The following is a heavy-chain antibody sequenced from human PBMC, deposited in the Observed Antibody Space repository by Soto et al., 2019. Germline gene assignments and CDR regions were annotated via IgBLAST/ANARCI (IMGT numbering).Heavy chain of an antibody. CDR3: VKWAAAGPYYYYYGMDV. J-gene: IGHJ6*02. CDR1: GFTFSSYA. D-gene: IGHD6-13*01. Sequence: PGGSLRLSCASSGFTFSSYAMSWVRRAPGKGLEWVSAISGSGDDTYYADSVKGRFTISRDNSKNTLCLQMNSLRADDTAVYYCVKWAAAGPYYYYYGMDVWGQGTTVTVSS. CDR2: ISGSGDDT. V-gene: IGHV3-23*01.